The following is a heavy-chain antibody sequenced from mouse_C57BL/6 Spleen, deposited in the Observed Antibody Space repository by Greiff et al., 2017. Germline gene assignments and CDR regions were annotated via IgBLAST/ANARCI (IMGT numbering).Heavy chain of an antibody. V-gene: IGHV1-72*01. J-gene: IGHJ1*03. D-gene: IGHD1-1*01. CDR1: GYTFTSYW. Sequence: QVHVKQPGAELVKPGASVKLSCKASGYTFTSYWMHWVKQRPGRGLEWIGRIDPNSGGTKYNEKFKSKATLTVDKPSSTAYMQLSSLTSEDSAVYYCAKGSSYSNWYFDVWGTGTTVTVSS. CDR3: AKGSSYSNWYFDV. CDR2: IDPNSGGT.